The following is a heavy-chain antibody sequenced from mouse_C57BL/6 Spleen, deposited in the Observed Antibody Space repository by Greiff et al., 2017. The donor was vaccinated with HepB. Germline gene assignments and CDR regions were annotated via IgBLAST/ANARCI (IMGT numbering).Heavy chain of an antibody. J-gene: IGHJ4*01. V-gene: IGHV1-69*01. CDR1: GYTFTSYW. Sequence: QVQLQQPGAELVMPGASVKLSCKASGYTFTSYWMHWVKQRPGQGLEWIGEIDPSDSYTNYNQKFKGKSTLTVDKSSSTAYMQLSSLTSEDSAVYYCARMGYYGSSQYYYAMDYWGQGTSVTVSS. CDR3: ARMGYYGSSQYYYAMDY. CDR2: IDPSDSYT. D-gene: IGHD1-1*01.